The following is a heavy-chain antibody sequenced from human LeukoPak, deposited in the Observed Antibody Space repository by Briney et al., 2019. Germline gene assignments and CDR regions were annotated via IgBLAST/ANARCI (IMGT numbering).Heavy chain of an antibody. D-gene: IGHD6-13*01. J-gene: IGHJ4*02. Sequence: ASVKVSCKASGGTFSSYAISWVRQAPGQGLEWMGGIIPIFGTANYAQKFQGRVTITADKSTSTAYMELSSLRSEDTAVYYCARKRYSSSWYYFDYWGRGTLVTVSS. CDR3: ARKRYSSSWYYFDY. V-gene: IGHV1-69*06. CDR2: IIPIFGTA. CDR1: GGTFSSYA.